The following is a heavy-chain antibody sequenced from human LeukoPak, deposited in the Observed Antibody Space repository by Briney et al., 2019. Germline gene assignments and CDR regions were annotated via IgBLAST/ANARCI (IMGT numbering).Heavy chain of an antibody. J-gene: IGHJ6*03. CDR2: IYYSGST. Sequence: SETLSLTCTVSGGSISSYYWSWIRQPPGKGLEWIGYIYYSGSTNYNPSLKSRVTISVDTSKNQFSLKLSSVTAADTAVYYCARVVVPAVNYYYYYTDVWGKGTTVTVSS. D-gene: IGHD2-2*01. V-gene: IGHV4-59*01. CDR1: GGSISSYY. CDR3: ARVVVPAVNYYYYYTDV.